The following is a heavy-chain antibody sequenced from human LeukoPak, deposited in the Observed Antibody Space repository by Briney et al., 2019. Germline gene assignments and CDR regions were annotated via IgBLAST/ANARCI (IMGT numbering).Heavy chain of an antibody. J-gene: IGHJ4*02. CDR3: ARAPSGPVVVVAATSY. V-gene: IGHV3-21*01. Sequence: GGSLRLSCAASGFTFSSYSMNWVRQAPGKGLEWVSSISSSSSYIYYADSVKGRFTISRDNAKNSLYLQMNSLRAEDTAVYYCARAPSGPVVVVAATSYWGQGILVTVSS. CDR2: ISSSSSYI. CDR1: GFTFSSYS. D-gene: IGHD2-15*01.